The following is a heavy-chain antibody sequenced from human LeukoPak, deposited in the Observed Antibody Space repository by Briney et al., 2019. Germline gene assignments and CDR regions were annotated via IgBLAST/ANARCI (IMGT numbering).Heavy chain of an antibody. V-gene: IGHV1-24*01. CDR3: ARGCSGSYNYYYYYYMDV. CDR2: FDPEDGET. D-gene: IGHD3-10*01. CDR1: GYTLTELS. Sequence: GASVTVSCKVSGYTLTELSMHWVRQAPGKGLEWMGGFDPEDGETIYAQKFQGRVTMTRDTSISTAYMELSRLRSDDTAVYYCARGCSGSYNYYYYYYMDVWGKGTTVTISS. J-gene: IGHJ6*03.